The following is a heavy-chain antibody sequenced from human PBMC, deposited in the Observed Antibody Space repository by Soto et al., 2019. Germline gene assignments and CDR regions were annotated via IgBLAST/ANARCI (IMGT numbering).Heavy chain of an antibody. CDR1: GFIFSTFT. D-gene: IGHD6-13*01. CDR2: ISSSSGYI. V-gene: IGHV3-21*06. J-gene: IGHJ4*02. Sequence: EVQLVESGGGLVRPGGSLRLSCAASGFIFSTFTMHWVRQAPGKGLEWVSSISSSSGYIYYADSVKGRFTISRDNAKSSLYLQMDGLRAEDTAMYYCARVGSAMSAAVDYWGQGTLVTVSS. CDR3: ARVGSAMSAAVDY.